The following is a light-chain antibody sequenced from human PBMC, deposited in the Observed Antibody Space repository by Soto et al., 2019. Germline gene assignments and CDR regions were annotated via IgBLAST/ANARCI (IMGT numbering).Light chain of an antibody. V-gene: IGKV1-12*01. J-gene: IGKJ5*01. CDR1: EDIDSR. CDR3: QQADSFPIT. Sequence: DIQMTQSPSSVSASVGDRVTISCRASEDIDSRLGWYQPKPGNAPKLLIYAAFILQSGVPSRFSGYGSGTDFTLSISSLQPEDFATYYCQQADSFPITVGQGTRLESK. CDR2: AAF.